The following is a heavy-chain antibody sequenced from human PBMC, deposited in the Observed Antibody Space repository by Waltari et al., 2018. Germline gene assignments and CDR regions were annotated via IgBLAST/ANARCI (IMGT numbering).Heavy chain of an antibody. Sequence: QVQLQQWGAGLLKPAETLSLTCGVSGGSFSGYYWSWIRQPPGKGLEGVGEINHSGHHTSNPPLKSRVTISIDTSKNQFSLQLSSVTAADTAVYYCARGRPYYMDVWGKGTTVTVSS. CDR1: GGSFSGYY. J-gene: IGHJ6*03. CDR2: INHSGHH. CDR3: ARGRPYYMDV. V-gene: IGHV4-34*01.